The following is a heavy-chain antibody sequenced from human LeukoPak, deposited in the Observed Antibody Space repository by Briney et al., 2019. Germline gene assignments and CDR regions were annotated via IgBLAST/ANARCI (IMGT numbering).Heavy chain of an antibody. D-gene: IGHD7-27*01. Sequence: ASVKVSCKASGHTFTGYYMHWVRQAPGQGLEWMGWINPNSGDSNYAQKFQGRVTMTRDTSINTAYMVVTRLTSDDTAMYYCARGGKSELGTCDFWGQGTLVTVSS. CDR2: INPNSGDS. CDR3: ARGGKSELGTCDF. V-gene: IGHV1-2*02. J-gene: IGHJ4*02. CDR1: GHTFTGYY.